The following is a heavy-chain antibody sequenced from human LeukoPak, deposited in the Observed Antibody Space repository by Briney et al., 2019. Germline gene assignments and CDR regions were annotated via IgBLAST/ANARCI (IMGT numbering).Heavy chain of an antibody. CDR1: GGSISSGGYY. D-gene: IGHD3-3*01. CDR2: IYHSGST. J-gene: IGHJ4*02. Sequence: PSQTLSLTCTVSGGSISSGGYYWSWIRQPPGKGLEWIGYIYHSGSTYYNPSLKSRVTISVDRSKNQFSLKLSSVTAADTAVYYCEAERYCDFWSGLNKYYFDYWGQGTLVTVSS. CDR3: EAERYCDFWSGLNKYYFDY. V-gene: IGHV4-30-2*01.